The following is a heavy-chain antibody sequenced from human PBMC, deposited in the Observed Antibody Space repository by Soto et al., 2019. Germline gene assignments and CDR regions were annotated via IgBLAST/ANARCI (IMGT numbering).Heavy chain of an antibody. V-gene: IGHV3-66*01. D-gene: IGHD3-22*01. Sequence: GGFLRLSCAASGFTVSSNYMSWVRQAPGKGLEWVSVIYSGGSTYYADSVKGRFTISRDNSKNTLYLQMNSLRAEDTAVYYCARMGDSSGYSGWFDPWGQGTLVTVSS. CDR3: ARMGDSSGYSGWFDP. CDR2: IYSGGST. CDR1: GFTVSSNY. J-gene: IGHJ5*02.